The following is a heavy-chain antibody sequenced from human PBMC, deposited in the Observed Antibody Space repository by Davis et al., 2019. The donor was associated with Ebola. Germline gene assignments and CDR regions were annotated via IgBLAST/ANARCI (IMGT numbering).Heavy chain of an antibody. CDR1: GFTFSDYY. V-gene: IGHV3-11*06. Sequence: GGSLRLSCAASGFTFSDYYMSWIRQAPGKGLEWVSYISSSSSYTNYADSVKGRFTISRDNAKNSLYLQMNSLRAEDTAVYYCARVFSGSIVVVVAAIRWGQGTLVTVSS. D-gene: IGHD2-15*01. CDR2: ISSSSSYT. CDR3: ARVFSGSIVVVVAAIR. J-gene: IGHJ4*02.